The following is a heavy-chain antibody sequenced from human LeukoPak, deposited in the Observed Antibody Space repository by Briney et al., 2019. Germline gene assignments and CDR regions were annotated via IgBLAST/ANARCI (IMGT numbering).Heavy chain of an antibody. CDR2: INPNSGGT. D-gene: IGHD6-19*01. CDR3: ARDLGSSGWYDY. J-gene: IGHJ4*02. V-gene: IGHV1-2*02. CDR1: GYTFTGYY. Sequence: GASVKVSCKASGYTFTGYYMHWVRQAPGRGLEWMGWINPNSGGTNYAQKFQGRVTMTRDTSISTAYMELSRLRSDDTAVYYCARDLGSSGWYDYWGQGTLVTVSS.